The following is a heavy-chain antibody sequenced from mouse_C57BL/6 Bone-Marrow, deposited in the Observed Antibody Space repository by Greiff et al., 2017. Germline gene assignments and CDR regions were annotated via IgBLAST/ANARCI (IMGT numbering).Heavy chain of an antibody. V-gene: IGHV5-9*01. Sequence: DVHLVESGGGLVKPGGSLKLSCAASGFTFSSYTMSWVRQTPEKRLQWVAAISAGGGNTYYPDSVKGRFTFSRDNDKNILYLQMSSLRSEDTALYYCSRQVTTVIATKYFDVWGTGTTVTVSS. CDR3: SRQVTTVIATKYFDV. J-gene: IGHJ1*03. D-gene: IGHD1-1*01. CDR2: ISAGGGNT. CDR1: GFTFSSYT.